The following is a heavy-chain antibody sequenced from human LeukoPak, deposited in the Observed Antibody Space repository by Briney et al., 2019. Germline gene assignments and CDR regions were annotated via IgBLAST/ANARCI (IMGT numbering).Heavy chain of an antibody. CDR2: ISGSGTNT. D-gene: IGHD2-15*01. J-gene: IGHJ4*02. Sequence: GGSLRLSCAASGFTFSSYSMNWVRQAPGKGLEWVSVISGSGTNTYYADSVKGRFTISRDNSRNTLFLQMKSLRAGDTAVYYCAKGSLSGATCYFDYWGQGTLVTVSS. V-gene: IGHV3-23*01. CDR3: AKGSLSGATCYFDY. CDR1: GFTFSSYS.